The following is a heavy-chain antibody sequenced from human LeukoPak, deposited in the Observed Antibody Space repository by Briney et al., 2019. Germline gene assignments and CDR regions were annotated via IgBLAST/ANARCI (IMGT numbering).Heavy chain of an antibody. D-gene: IGHD3-10*01. CDR1: GGTFSSYA. V-gene: IGHV1-69*13. CDR2: IIPIFGTA. J-gene: IGHJ5*02. CDR3: AQIPGQKYYYGSGSLDP. Sequence: ASVKVSCKASGGTFSSYAISWVRQAPGQGLEWMGGIIPIFGTANYAQKFQGRVTITADESTSTAYMELRSLRSDDTAVYYCAQIPGQKYYYGSGSLDPWGQGTLVTVSS.